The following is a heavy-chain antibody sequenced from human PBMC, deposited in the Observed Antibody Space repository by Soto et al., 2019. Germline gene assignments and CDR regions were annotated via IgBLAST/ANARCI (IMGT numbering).Heavy chain of an antibody. D-gene: IGHD6-6*01. CDR3: AKDWRSSSSVPRIDY. CDR1: GFTFNNYA. J-gene: IGHJ4*02. CDR2: ITWNSGSI. V-gene: IGHV3-9*01. Sequence: EVQLVESGGGLVQPGRSLRLSCAASGFTFNNYAMHWVRQAPGKGLEWVSGITWNSGSIGYADSVKGRFTISRDNAKNCLYLQMNSLRAEDTAFYYCAKDWRSSSSVPRIDYWGQGTLVTVSS.